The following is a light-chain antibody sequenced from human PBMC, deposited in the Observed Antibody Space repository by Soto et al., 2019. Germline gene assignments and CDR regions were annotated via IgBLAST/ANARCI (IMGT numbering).Light chain of an antibody. CDR3: SSYAGRNNWV. CDR2: EVS. J-gene: IGLJ3*02. CDR1: SGDVGGYKY. Sequence: QSALTQPPSASGSPGQSVTISCTGTSGDVGGYKYVSWYQQHPGKAPKLMIYEVSKRPSGVPDRFSGSKSGNTASLTVSGLQAEDEADYYCSSYAGRNNWVFGGGTKVTVL. V-gene: IGLV2-8*01.